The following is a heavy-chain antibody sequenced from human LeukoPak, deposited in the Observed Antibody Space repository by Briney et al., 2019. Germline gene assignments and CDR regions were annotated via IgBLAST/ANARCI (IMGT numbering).Heavy chain of an antibody. J-gene: IGHJ1*01. V-gene: IGHV3-7*01. CDR3: ARPIYSSGWDQFQH. CDR1: GFTFRSYR. D-gene: IGHD6-19*01. Sequence: GGSLRLSCTASGFTFRSYRMSWVRQAPGKGLEWVATIKQDGRETYYVDSVKGRFAISRDNARNSLYLQMNSLRVEDTAVYYCARPIYSSGWDQFQHWGQDTLLSVSS. CDR2: IKQDGRET.